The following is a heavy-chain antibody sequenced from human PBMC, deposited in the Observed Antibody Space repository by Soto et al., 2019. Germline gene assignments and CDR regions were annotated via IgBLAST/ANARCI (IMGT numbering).Heavy chain of an antibody. D-gene: IGHD1-20*01. Sequence: QVQLQQWGAGLLKPSETLSLTCAVYGGSFSGYYWSWIRQPPGKGLEWIGEINHSGSTNYNPSLKRRVTISVDTSKNQFSLKLSSVTAADTAVYYCARGGGITGTTGGLDYWGQGTLVTVSS. CDR2: INHSGST. CDR1: GGSFSGYY. CDR3: ARGGGITGTTGGLDY. V-gene: IGHV4-34*01. J-gene: IGHJ4*02.